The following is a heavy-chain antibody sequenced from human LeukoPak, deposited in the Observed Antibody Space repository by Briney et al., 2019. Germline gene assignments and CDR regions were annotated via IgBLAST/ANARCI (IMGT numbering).Heavy chain of an antibody. D-gene: IGHD5-12*01. CDR1: GFTFSSYE. CDR3: ARDGYSGYDDAFDI. Sequence: GGSLRLSCAASGFTFSSYEMNWVRQAPGKGLEWVSYVSSSGSTIYYADSVKGRFTISRDNARNSLYLQMNSLRAEDTAVYYCARDGYSGYDDAFDIWGQGTMVTVSS. V-gene: IGHV3-48*03. J-gene: IGHJ3*02. CDR2: VSSSGSTI.